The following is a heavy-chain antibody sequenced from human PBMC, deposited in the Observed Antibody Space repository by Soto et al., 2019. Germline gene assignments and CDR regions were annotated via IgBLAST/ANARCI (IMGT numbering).Heavy chain of an antibody. J-gene: IGHJ4*02. CDR2: VIPIFGTA. CDR3: ARSERRGHTFDY. V-gene: IGHV1-69*01. Sequence: QVQLVQSGAEVKKPGSSVNVSCKASGGTFSSYAISWVRQAPGQGLEWMGGVIPIFGTANYAQKFQGRVTITADESTSTAYMELSSLRSEDTAVYYCARSERRGHTFDYWGQGTLVTVSS. CDR1: GGTFSSYA.